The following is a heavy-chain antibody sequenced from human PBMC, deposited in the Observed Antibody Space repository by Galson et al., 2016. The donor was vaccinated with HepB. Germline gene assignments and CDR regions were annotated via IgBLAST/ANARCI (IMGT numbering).Heavy chain of an antibody. CDR2: ISGSGGTT. Sequence: SLRLSCAASGFTFSSYSMNWVRQAPGKGLEWVPSISGSGGTTYYADSVKGRFPISRDNSKNTLYLQMNSLRAEDTAVYYCAKTSGALLTGFYLDFDYWGQGTLVTVSS. CDR3: AKTSGALLTGFYLDFDY. V-gene: IGHV3-23*01. CDR1: GFTFSSYS. J-gene: IGHJ4*02. D-gene: IGHD3-9*01.